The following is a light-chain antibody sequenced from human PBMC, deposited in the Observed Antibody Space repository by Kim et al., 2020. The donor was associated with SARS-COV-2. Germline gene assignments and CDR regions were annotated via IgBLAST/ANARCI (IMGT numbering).Light chain of an antibody. J-gene: IGKJ4*01. CDR3: QQYGSSPLT. V-gene: IGKV3-20*01. CDR2: GAS. Sequence: PGERATSSCRAVESIGRSNVAWYQQNLGQAPRLLIYGASSRATGIPDRFSGSASGTDFTLIISRLAPEDFAVYYCQQYGSSPLTFGAGTTVDIK. CDR1: ESIGRSN.